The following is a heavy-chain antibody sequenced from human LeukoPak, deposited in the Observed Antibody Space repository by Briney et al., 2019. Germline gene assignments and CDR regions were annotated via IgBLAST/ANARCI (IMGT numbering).Heavy chain of an antibody. CDR3: ARDQTCSGGSCYSTRDAFDI. Sequence: GGSLRLSCAASGFTFSDYYMSWVRQAPGKGLEWVSVIYSGGSTYYADSVKGRFTISRDNSKNTLYLQMNSLRAEDTAVYYCARDQTCSGGSCYSTRDAFDIWGQGTMVTVSS. V-gene: IGHV3-53*01. D-gene: IGHD2-15*01. CDR1: GFTFSDYY. J-gene: IGHJ3*02. CDR2: IYSGGST.